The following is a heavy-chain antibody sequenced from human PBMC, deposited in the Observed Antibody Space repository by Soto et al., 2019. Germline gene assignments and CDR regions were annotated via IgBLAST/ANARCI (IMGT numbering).Heavy chain of an antibody. V-gene: IGHV4-59*08. D-gene: IGHD3-22*01. CDR3: ARHAVHDSSGYINWFDP. CDR2: IYSGNT. CDR1: GGSISGYY. Sequence: SETLSLTCTISGGSISGYYWTWIRQSPGKGLEYIGYIYSGNTNYNPSLKSRVTISVDTSKNQFSLKLSSVTAADTAVYYCARHAVHDSSGYINWFDPWGQGTLVTVSS. J-gene: IGHJ5*02.